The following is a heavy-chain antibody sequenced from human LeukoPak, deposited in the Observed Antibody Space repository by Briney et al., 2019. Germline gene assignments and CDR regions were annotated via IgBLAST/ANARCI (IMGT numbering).Heavy chain of an antibody. D-gene: IGHD4-17*01. CDR2: ISSSSSYI. CDR1: GFTFSSYS. Sequence: GGPLRLSCAASGFTFSSYSMNWVRQAPGKGLEWVSSISSSSSYIYYADSVKGRFTISRDNAKNSLYLQMNSLRAEDTAVYYCARAPHDYGDYGDYWGQGTLVTVSS. V-gene: IGHV3-21*01. J-gene: IGHJ4*02. CDR3: ARAPHDYGDYGDY.